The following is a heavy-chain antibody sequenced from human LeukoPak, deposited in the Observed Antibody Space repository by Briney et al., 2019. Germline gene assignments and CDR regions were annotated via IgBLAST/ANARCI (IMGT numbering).Heavy chain of an antibody. Sequence: PGGSLRLSCAASGFTFRDYTMNWVRQAPGKGLEWVSSISSSSSYIYYADSVKGRFTISRDNAKNSLYLQINSLRAEDTAVYYCARDRLSTVGDYWGQGTLVTVSS. CDR1: GFTFRDYT. CDR2: ISSSSSYI. J-gene: IGHJ4*02. D-gene: IGHD1-26*01. CDR3: ARDRLSTVGDY. V-gene: IGHV3-21*01.